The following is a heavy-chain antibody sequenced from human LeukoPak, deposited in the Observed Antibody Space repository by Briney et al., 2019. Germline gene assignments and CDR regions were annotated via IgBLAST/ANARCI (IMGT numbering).Heavy chain of an antibody. J-gene: IGHJ4*02. D-gene: IGHD6-13*01. V-gene: IGHV3-30*02. CDR1: GFTFSSYG. Sequence: GGSLRLSCAASGFTFSSYGMHWVRQAPGKGLEWVAFIRYDGSNKYYADSVKGRFTISRDNSKNTLYLQMNSLRAEDTAVYYCAKLPHHPAGRRYFDYWGQGTLVTVSS. CDR2: IRYDGSNK. CDR3: AKLPHHPAGRRYFDY.